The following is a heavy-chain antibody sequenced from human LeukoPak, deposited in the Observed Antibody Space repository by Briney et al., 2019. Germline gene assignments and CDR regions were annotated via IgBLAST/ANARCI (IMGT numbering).Heavy chain of an antibody. Sequence: GGSLRLSCAASGFTFSSYGMHWVRQAPGKGLEWVAVISYDGSNKYYADSVKGRFTISRDNSKNTLYLQMNSLRSEDTAVYYCARGDYGGNSWFSYWGQGTLVTVSS. D-gene: IGHD4-23*01. J-gene: IGHJ4*02. V-gene: IGHV3-30*03. CDR2: ISYDGSNK. CDR1: GFTFSSYG. CDR3: ARGDYGGNSWFSY.